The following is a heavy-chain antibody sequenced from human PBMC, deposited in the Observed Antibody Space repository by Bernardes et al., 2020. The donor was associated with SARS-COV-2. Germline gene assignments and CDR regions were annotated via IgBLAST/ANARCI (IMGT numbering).Heavy chain of an antibody. J-gene: IGHJ6*03. D-gene: IGHD6-25*01. CDR2: INWNGGSA. CDR1: GFTFDDYG. V-gene: IGHV3-20*04. CDR3: VRREHLAATRYHMDV. Sequence: GGSLRLSCAASGFTFDDYGMSWVRQGAGKGLEWVSGINWNGGSAGYADSVKGRFTISRDNAKNSLYLQMTSLRAEDTALYYCVRREHLAATRYHMDVWGKGTTVTVSS.